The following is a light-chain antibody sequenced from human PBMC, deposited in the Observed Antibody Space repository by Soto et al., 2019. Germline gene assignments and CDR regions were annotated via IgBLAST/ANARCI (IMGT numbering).Light chain of an antibody. CDR2: GAS. V-gene: IGKV3-20*01. CDR3: QQYASSPCS. Sequence: EILLTQSPGTLSLSPGERATLSCRASQSVRNSYLAWYQQKPGQAPRLLIYGASGRAPGIPDRFSGSGSGTDFTLTISRLEPQDFAVYYYQQYASSPCSFGQGTKLEI. J-gene: IGKJ2*01. CDR1: QSVRNSY.